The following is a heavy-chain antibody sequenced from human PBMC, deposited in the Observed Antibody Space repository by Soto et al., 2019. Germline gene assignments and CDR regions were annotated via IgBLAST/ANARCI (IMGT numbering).Heavy chain of an antibody. D-gene: IGHD5-18*01. V-gene: IGHV4-31*03. CDR2: IYNSGTT. CDR3: ARGRGYSYKNFFDL. Sequence: QVQLQESGPGLVKPSQTLSLTCTVPGGSINGGGYYCTWIRQHPGKGLEWFGNIYNSGTTYYNPSLEGRVSLTLDTSKHQFSLRLTSVTASASAVYYCARGRGYSYKNFFDLCCEVIRVTVSS. CDR1: GGSINGGGYY. J-gene: IGHJ5*02.